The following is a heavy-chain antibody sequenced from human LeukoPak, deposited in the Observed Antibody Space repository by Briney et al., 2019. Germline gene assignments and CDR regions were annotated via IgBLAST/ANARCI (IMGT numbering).Heavy chain of an antibody. CDR1: GYTFTRYY. V-gene: IGHV1-2*02. J-gene: IGHJ4*02. CDR3: AREGAVAGKLLY. CDR2: INPNSGGT. Sequence: ASVKVSCKASGYTFTRYYIHWVRQAPGQGLEWMGWINPNSGGTNYAQKFQGRVTMTRDTSISTAYMELSRLRSDDTAVYYCAREGAVAGKLLYWGQGTLVTVSS. D-gene: IGHD6-19*01.